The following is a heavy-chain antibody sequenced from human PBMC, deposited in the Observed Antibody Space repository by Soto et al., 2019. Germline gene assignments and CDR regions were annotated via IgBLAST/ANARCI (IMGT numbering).Heavy chain of an antibody. V-gene: IGHV1-8*01. D-gene: IGHD2-15*01. CDR1: GYTFTSYD. CDR2: MNPNSGNT. Sequence: ASVKVSCKASGYTFTSYDINWVRQATGQGIEWMGWMNPNSGNTGYAQKFQGRVTMTRNTSISTAYMELSSLRSEDTAVYYCARHTKRYCSGGSCYYLWGQGTMVTVSS. CDR3: ARHTKRYCSGGSCYYL. J-gene: IGHJ3*01.